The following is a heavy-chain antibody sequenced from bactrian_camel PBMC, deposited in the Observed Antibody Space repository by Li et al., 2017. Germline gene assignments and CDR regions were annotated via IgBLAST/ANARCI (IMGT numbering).Heavy chain of an antibody. CDR1: GYTYSSYC. Sequence: HVQLVESGGGSVRAGGSLRLSCAASGYTYSSYCMGWFRQAPGKEREGVATFVILGATNYADSVKGRFTVSKDSAKNTVYLQMTSLQPEDTDMYYCAAADGYVGTCRVVEVTGRKVGGRGPRS. D-gene: IGHD6*01. V-gene: IGHV3S53*01. J-gene: IGHJ4*01. CDR3: AAADGYVGTCRVVEVTGRKV. CDR2: FVILGAT.